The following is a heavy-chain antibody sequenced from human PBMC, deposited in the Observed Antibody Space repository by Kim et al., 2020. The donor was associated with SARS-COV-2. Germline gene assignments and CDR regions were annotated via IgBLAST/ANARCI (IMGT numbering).Heavy chain of an antibody. V-gene: IGHV1-46*01. CDR2: INPSGGST. CDR1: GYTFTSYY. CDR3: ARASPRRVLEWLFFDY. D-gene: IGHD3-3*01. J-gene: IGHJ4*02. Sequence: ASVKVSCKASGYTFTSYYMHWVRQAPGQGLEWMGIINPSGGSTSYAQKFQGRVTMTRDTSTSTVYMELSSLRSEDTAVYYCARASPRRVLEWLFFDYWGQGTLVTVSS.